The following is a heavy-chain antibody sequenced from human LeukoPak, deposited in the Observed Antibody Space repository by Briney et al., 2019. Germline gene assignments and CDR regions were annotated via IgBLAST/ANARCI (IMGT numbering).Heavy chain of an antibody. CDR2: ISAYNGNT. D-gene: IGHD1-26*01. CDR3: ARVWGPLSGSYGSYYFDY. Sequence: ASVKVSCKASGYTFTSYGISGVRQAPGQGLEWMGWISAYNGNTNYAQKLQGRVTMTTDTSTSTAYMELRSLRSDDTAVYYCARVWGPLSGSYGSYYFDYWGQGTLVTVSS. V-gene: IGHV1-18*01. CDR1: GYTFTSYG. J-gene: IGHJ4*02.